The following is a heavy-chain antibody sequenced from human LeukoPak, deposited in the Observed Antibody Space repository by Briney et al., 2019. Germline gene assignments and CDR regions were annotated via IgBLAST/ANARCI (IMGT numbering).Heavy chain of an antibody. V-gene: IGHV3-23*01. Sequence: GGSLRLSCAASGFTFSNYAMSWVRQAPGKGLEWVSAITGSGGNTYYADSVKGRFTISRDNSKNTVFLKMNSLKAEDTAVYYCAKWGDYDVLTGYYVSDYWGQGTLVTVSS. CDR2: ITGSGGNT. CDR1: GFTFSNYA. D-gene: IGHD3-9*01. J-gene: IGHJ4*02. CDR3: AKWGDYDVLTGYYVSDY.